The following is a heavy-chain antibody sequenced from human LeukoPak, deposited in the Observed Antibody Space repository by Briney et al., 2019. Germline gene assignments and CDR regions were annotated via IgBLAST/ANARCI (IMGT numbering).Heavy chain of an antibody. CDR1: GGSINNYY. CDR3: ARASTGGYRFDGFDI. CDR2: IYYSGST. D-gene: IGHD2-8*02. V-gene: IGHV4-59*08. Sequence: SETLSLTCTVSGGSINNYYWSWIRQPPGKGLEWIGYIYYSGSTNYNPSLKSRVTISVDTSKIPISLKLSSLTAAYTAVYSCARASTGGYRFDGFDIWGRGPMVTVSS. J-gene: IGHJ3*02.